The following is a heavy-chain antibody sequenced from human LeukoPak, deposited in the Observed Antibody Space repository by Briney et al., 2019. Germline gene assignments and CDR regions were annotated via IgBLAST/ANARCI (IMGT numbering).Heavy chain of an antibody. V-gene: IGHV4-30-4*08. CDR1: GGSFSGYY. J-gene: IGHJ4*02. CDR2: IYYSGST. D-gene: IGHD3-10*01. Sequence: SETLSLTCAVSGGSFSGYYWTWIRQPPGKGLEWIGYIYYSGSTYYNPSLKSRVTISVDTSKNQFSLKLSSVTAADTAVYYCARLPYGSGSLPFDYWGQGTLVTVSS. CDR3: ARLPYGSGSLPFDY.